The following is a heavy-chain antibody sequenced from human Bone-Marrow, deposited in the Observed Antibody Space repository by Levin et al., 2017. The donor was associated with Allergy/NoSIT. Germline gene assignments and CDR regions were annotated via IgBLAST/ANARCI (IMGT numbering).Heavy chain of an antibody. CDR2: IDWDDEK. CDR1: GFSLSTPGMR. CDR3: ARTIAYSYGSYYFEY. D-gene: IGHD5-18*01. V-gene: IGHV2-70*04. Sequence: QTLSLTCTFSGFSLSTPGMRVSWIRQPPGKALEWLARIDWDDEKFFSTSLKTRLTISKDTSKNQVVLTMTTIDPVDTATDYCARTIAYSYGSYYFEYWGQGTLVTVSS. J-gene: IGHJ4*02.